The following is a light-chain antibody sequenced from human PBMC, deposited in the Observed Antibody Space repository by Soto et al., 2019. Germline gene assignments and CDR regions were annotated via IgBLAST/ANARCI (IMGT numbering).Light chain of an antibody. CDR3: QQYGSSLYT. CDR2: DAS. CDR1: QSVSSSY. Sequence: EIVLTQSPGTPSLSPGERATLSCRTSQSVSSSYLAWYQQKPGQAPRLLIYDASSRATGIPDRFRGSGSGTDFTLTISRLEPEDFAVYYCQQYGSSLYTFGQGTKLEIK. V-gene: IGKV3-20*01. J-gene: IGKJ2*01.